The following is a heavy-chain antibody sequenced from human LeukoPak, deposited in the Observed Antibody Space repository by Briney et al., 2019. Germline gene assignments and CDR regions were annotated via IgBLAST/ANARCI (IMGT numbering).Heavy chain of an antibody. CDR3: ARDRSIAVAQAVHDAFDI. CDR1: GFTFSSYA. V-gene: IGHV3-30-3*01. J-gene: IGHJ3*02. CDR2: ISYDGSNK. Sequence: GGSLRLSCAASGFTFSSYAMHWVRQAPGKGLEWVAVISYDGSNKYYADSVKGRFTISRDNSKNTLYLLMNSLRAEDTAVYYCARDRSIAVAQAVHDAFDIWGQGTMVTVSS. D-gene: IGHD6-19*01.